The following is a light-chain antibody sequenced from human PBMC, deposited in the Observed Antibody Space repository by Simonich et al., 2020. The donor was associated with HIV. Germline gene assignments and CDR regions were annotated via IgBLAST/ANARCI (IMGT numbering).Light chain of an antibody. CDR2: KAS. CDR1: QSISDW. Sequence: DIQMTQSPSSLSASVGDRVTITCRASQSISDWLAWYQQKPGKAPKFMRYKASTLESGVPSRFSGSGSATEFTLTISSLQPDDFATYYCQQYNGYSLTFGGGTKVEIK. J-gene: IGKJ4*01. V-gene: IGKV1-5*03. CDR3: QQYNGYSLT.